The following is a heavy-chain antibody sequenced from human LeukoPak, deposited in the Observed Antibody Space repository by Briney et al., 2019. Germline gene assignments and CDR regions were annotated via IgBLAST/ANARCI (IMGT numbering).Heavy chain of an antibody. CDR1: VFTLSSYE. Sequence: GGSLRLSCAASVFTLSSYEMNWVRQAPGKGLEWVSYIGSSGRSIFYADSVKGRFTISRDNAKNSLYLQMHRLRGDDTPVYYCARATYDSSAYPFSWGQGTLVTVSS. D-gene: IGHD3-22*01. CDR3: ARATYDSSAYPFS. V-gene: IGHV3-48*03. J-gene: IGHJ5*02. CDR2: IGSSGRSI.